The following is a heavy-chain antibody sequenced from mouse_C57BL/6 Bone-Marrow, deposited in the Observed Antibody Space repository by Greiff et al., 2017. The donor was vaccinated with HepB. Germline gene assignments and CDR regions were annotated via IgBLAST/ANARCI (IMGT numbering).Heavy chain of an antibody. CDR2: IHPNSGST. Sequence: QVQLKQPGAELVKPGASVKLSCKASGYTFTSYWMHWVKQRPGQGLEWIGMIHPNSGSTNYNEKFKSKATLTVDKSSSTAYMPRSSLTSEDSAVYDCGREGIYDSWYFDVWGTGTTVTVSS. J-gene: IGHJ1*03. D-gene: IGHD2-12*01. V-gene: IGHV1-64*01. CDR3: GREGIYDSWYFDV. CDR1: GYTFTSYW.